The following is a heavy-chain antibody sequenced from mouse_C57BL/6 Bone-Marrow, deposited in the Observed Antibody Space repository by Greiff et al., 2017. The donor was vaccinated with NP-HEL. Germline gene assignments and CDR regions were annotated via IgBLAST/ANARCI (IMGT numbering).Heavy chain of an antibody. Sequence: VQLQQPGAELVRPGTSVKLSCKASGYTFTSYWMHWVKQRPGQGLEWIGVIDPSDSYTNYNQKFKGKATLTVDTSSSTAYMQLSSLTSEDSAVYYCARRENYDYPWFAYWGQGTLVTVSA. CDR2: IDPSDSYT. CDR1: GYTFTSYW. CDR3: ARRENYDYPWFAY. J-gene: IGHJ3*01. V-gene: IGHV1-59*01. D-gene: IGHD2-4*01.